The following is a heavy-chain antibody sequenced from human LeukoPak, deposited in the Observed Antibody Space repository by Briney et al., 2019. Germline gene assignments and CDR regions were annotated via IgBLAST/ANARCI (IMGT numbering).Heavy chain of an antibody. CDR1: GFTFSSYS. CDR2: ISSSSSYI. D-gene: IGHD2-15*01. V-gene: IGHV3-21*01. J-gene: IGHJ4*02. CDR3: ARVGVGYCSGGSCRYFDY. Sequence: GGSLRLSCAASGFTFSSYSMNWVRQAPGRGLERVSYISSSSSYIYYADSMKGRFTISRDNPKNSLYLQMNSLGAEDTAVYYCARVGVGYCSGGSCRYFDYWGQGTLVTVSS.